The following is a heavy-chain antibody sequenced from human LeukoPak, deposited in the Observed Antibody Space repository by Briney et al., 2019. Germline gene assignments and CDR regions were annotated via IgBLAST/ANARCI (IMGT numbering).Heavy chain of an antibody. CDR1: GGSISGYY. CDR2: IYYSGST. V-gene: IGHV4-59*08. J-gene: IGHJ2*01. Sequence: SETLSLTCAVYGGSISGYYWSWIRQRPGKGLVWMGYIYYSGSTNYNPSLKSRVTISVDTSKNQFSLKLSSVTAADTAVYYCARQETEQRGWHQGRGNWYFDLWGRGTLVTVSS. CDR3: ARQETEQRGWHQGRGNWYFDL. D-gene: IGHD6-19*01.